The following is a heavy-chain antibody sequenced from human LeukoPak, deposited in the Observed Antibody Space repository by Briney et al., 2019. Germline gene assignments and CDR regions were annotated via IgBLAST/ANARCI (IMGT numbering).Heavy chain of an antibody. CDR1: GFTVSSNY. V-gene: IGHV3-23*01. J-gene: IGHJ5*02. CDR3: AKDSGARKPVSWFDP. CDR2: ISGSGGST. Sequence: SGGSLRLSCAASGFTVSSNYMSWVRQAPGKGLEWVSAISGSGGSTYYADSVKGRFTISRDNSKNTLYLQMNSLRAEDTAVYYCAKDSGARKPVSWFDPWGQGTLVTVSS.